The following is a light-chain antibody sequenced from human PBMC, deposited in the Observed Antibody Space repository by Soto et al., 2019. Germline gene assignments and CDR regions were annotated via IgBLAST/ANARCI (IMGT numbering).Light chain of an antibody. V-gene: IGLV1-44*01. CDR3: ATWDDSLNAVL. J-gene: IGLJ2*01. CDR2: GHN. Sequence: QSVLTQPPSASGTPGQRVTISCSGSSSNIGTNTVNWYQQIPGTAPKLLIYGHNERPSGVPDRFSGSKSGTSASLAISGLQSDDEADYYCATWDDSLNAVLFGGGTKVTVL. CDR1: SSNIGTNT.